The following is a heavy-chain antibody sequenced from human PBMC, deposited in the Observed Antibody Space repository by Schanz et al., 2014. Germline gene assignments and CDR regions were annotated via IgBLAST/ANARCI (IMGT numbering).Heavy chain of an antibody. CDR2: IYSGIGA. Sequence: EVQLAESGGGLVQPGGSLRLSCAVSGFTVSSNHMSWVRQAPGKGLEWVSVIYSGIGAYYADSVKDRFTVSRDNSKNTLYLQMNSLRADDTAVYFCAREEGWGIAAAGPKHYYYGMDVWGQGTTVTVSS. CDR1: GFTVSSNH. J-gene: IGHJ6*02. D-gene: IGHD6-13*01. V-gene: IGHV3-66*01. CDR3: AREEGWGIAAAGPKHYYYGMDV.